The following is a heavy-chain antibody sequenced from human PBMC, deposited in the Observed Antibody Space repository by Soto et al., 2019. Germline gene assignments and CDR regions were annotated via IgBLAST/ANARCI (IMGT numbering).Heavy chain of an antibody. V-gene: IGHV4-4*02. CDR3: ARVGLRAVGSWFDP. CDR2: IYHSGST. CDR1: GGSIISSNC. D-gene: IGHD6-19*01. J-gene: IGHJ5*02. Sequence: PSETLSLTCAVSGGSIISSNCWILFRHPPGKGLEWIGEIYHSGSTNYNPSLKSRVTISVDKSKNQFSLKLSSVTAADTAVYYCARVGLRAVGSWFDPWGQGTLVTVSS.